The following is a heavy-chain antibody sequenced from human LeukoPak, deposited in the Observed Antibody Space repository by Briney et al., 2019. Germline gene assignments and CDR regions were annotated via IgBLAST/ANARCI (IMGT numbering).Heavy chain of an antibody. Sequence: GGSLRLSCAASGFTFSTYGTSWVRQATGKGLEWVSYISSSSTTIYYADSVKGRFTISRDNAKNSSYLQMNSLRDEDTAVYYCARFRPGWYFDLWGRGTLVTVSS. CDR3: ARFRPGWYFDL. J-gene: IGHJ2*01. V-gene: IGHV3-48*02. CDR2: ISSSSTTI. CDR1: GFTFSTYG.